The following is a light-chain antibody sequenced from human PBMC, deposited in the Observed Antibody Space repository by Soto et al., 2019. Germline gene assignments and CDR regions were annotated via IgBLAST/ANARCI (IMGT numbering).Light chain of an antibody. Sequence: ETVLTQSPATLSLSPGERATLFCRASQSVSSRLAWYQQKPGQSPRLLISGASSRATGIPDRFSGSGSGTDFTLTISRLESEDFAVYYCQQYGSSPITFGQGTRLEIK. CDR2: GAS. V-gene: IGKV3-20*01. J-gene: IGKJ5*01. CDR3: QQYGSSPIT. CDR1: QSVSSR.